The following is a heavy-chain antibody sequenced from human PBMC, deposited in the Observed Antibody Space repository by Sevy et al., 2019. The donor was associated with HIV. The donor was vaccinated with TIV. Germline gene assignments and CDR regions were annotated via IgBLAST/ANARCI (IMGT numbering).Heavy chain of an antibody. J-gene: IGHJ4*02. CDR3: ARAAGDYYGSGSYQFDY. V-gene: IGHV1-18*01. CDR2: ISAYNGNT. D-gene: IGHD3-10*01. CDR1: GYTFTSYG. Sequence: ASVKVSCKASGYTFTSYGISWVRQAPGQGLEWMGWISAYNGNTNYAQKLQGRVTMTTDTSTSTAYMELRSLRSDDTAVYYCARAAGDYYGSGSYQFDYWGQGTLVTVSS.